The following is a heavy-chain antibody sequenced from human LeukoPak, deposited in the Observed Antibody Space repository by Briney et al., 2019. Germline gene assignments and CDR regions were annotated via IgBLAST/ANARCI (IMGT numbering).Heavy chain of an antibody. V-gene: IGHV3-30*04. D-gene: IGHD6-19*01. CDR3: ARGGKRAVAGTRSPQYFQH. CDR1: GFNFNTFS. CDR2: ISYDGSNK. J-gene: IGHJ1*01. Sequence: GGSLRLSCAASGFNFNTFSLHWVRQAPGKGLEWVALISYDGSNKNYADSVKGRFTISRDNSKNTLYLQMNSLRAEDTAVYYCARGGKRAVAGTRSPQYFQHWGQGTLVTVSS.